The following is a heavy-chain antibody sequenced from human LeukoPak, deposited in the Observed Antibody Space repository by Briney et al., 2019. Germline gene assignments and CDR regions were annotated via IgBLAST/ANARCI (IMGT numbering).Heavy chain of an antibody. CDR2: IYHSGST. Sequence: SETLSLTCTVSGGSISSGGYYWSWIRQPPGKGLEWIGYIYHSGSTYYNPSLKSRVTISVDRSKNQFSLKLSSATAADTAVYYCARSRILDYWGQGTLVTVSS. CDR3: ARSRILDY. J-gene: IGHJ4*02. V-gene: IGHV4-30-2*01. CDR1: GGSISSGGYY.